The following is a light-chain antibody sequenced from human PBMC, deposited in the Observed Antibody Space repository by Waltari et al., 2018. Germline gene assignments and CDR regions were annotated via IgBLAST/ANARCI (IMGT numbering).Light chain of an antibody. CDR3: HSRDASGVAGS. J-gene: IGLJ2*01. CDR2: DKN. V-gene: IGLV3-19*01. CDR1: SLRSYY. Sequence: SSELTQDPAVSVAMGQTVRITCQGDSLRSYYSSLYQQRPGQAPSLVIYDKNNRPSGVPDRFSGSSSHNTGSLTITGAQAEDEASYYCHSRDASGVAGSFGGGTKLTVL.